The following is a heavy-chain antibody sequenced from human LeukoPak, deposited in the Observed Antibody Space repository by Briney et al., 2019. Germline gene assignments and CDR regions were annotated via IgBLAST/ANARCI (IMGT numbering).Heavy chain of an antibody. J-gene: IGHJ4*02. V-gene: IGHV1-46*01. D-gene: IGHD4-23*01. Sequence: ASVTVSCKASGYTFTSYYMHGVRQAPGQGLEWMGLINPSGGSTSYAQKFQGRVTITRDMSTSTVYMELSSLRSEDTAVYYCARDSHGGPSGYWGQGTLVTVSS. CDR3: ARDSHGGPSGY. CDR2: INPSGGST. CDR1: GYTFTSYY.